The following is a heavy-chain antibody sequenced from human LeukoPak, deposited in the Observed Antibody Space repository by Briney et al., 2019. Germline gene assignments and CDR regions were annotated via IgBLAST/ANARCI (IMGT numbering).Heavy chain of an antibody. CDR2: ISWNSGSI. Sequence: GGSLRLSCAASGFTFDDYAMHWVRQAPGKGLEWVSGISWNSGSIGYADSVEGRFTISRDNAKNSLYLQMNSLRAEDMALYYCAINSGSYYGLDYWGQGTLVTVSS. CDR3: AINSGSYYGLDY. V-gene: IGHV3-9*03. J-gene: IGHJ4*02. CDR1: GFTFDDYA. D-gene: IGHD1-26*01.